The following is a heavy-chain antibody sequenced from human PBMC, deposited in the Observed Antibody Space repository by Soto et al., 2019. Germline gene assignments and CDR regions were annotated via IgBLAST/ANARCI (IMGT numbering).Heavy chain of an antibody. J-gene: IGHJ4*02. CDR2: IYYSGTT. CDR3: ARKGDGTLHDY. CDR1: GGSISSGGYY. Sequence: QVQLQESGPGLVKPSQTLSLTCTVSGGSISSGGYYWSWIRQHPGKGLEWIGYIYYSGTTYYNPSLKSRVTISVDTSKNQCSMKLSSVTAADTAVYYCARKGDGTLHDYWGQGTLVTASS. V-gene: IGHV4-31*03.